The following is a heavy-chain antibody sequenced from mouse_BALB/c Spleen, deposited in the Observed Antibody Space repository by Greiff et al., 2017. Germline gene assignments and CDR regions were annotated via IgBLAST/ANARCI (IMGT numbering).Heavy chain of an antibody. Sequence: EVQLQQTGPELVKPGASVKISCKASGYSFTDYIMLWVKQSHGKSLEWIGNINPYYGSTSYNLKFKGKATLTVDKSSSTAYMQLNSLTSEDSAVYYCAISYYGNPLSSMDYWGQGTSVTVSS. V-gene: IGHV1-39*01. CDR3: AISYYGNPLSSMDY. CDR1: GYSFTDYI. D-gene: IGHD2-10*01. CDR2: INPYYGST. J-gene: IGHJ4*01.